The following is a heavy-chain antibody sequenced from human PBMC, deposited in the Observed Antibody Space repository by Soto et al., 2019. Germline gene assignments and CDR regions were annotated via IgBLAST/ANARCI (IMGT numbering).Heavy chain of an antibody. CDR2: SYHTGTT. CDR3: ARTDNVGYYQH. V-gene: IGHV4-38-2*01. D-gene: IGHD3-3*01. CDR1: GXSVISIYH. Sequence: XTLSLPSAVSGXSVISIYHWAWIRQPPVRCLWLISSSYHTGTTYYTPSLKSRVTISVYTSKNQFSLSLSSVTAADSAVYFCARTDNVGYYQHFGQGNLFTVSS. J-gene: IGHJ1*01.